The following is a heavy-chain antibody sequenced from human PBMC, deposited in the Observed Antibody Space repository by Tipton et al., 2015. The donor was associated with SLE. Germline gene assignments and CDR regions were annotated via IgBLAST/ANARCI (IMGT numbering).Heavy chain of an antibody. CDR3: ARDGPDTSGYYLDY. CDR2: IYNTGNT. Sequence: TLSLTCSVSGASLSSDVYYWSWFRQLPGKGLEWIGYIYNTGNTYYNPSLKSRVTMSVDTSKNQFSLRVTSVTAADTAVYYCARDGPDTSGYYLDYWGQGILVTVSS. J-gene: IGHJ4*02. D-gene: IGHD3-22*01. CDR1: GASLSSDVYY. V-gene: IGHV4-31*03.